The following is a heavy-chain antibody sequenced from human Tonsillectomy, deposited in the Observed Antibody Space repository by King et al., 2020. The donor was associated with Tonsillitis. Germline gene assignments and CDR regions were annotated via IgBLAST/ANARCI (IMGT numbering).Heavy chain of an antibody. CDR3: AHSWDRSTMVRGAPFLG. J-gene: IGHJ4*02. CDR1: GFSLSTSGVG. CDR2: IYWDDDK. V-gene: IGHV2-5*02. D-gene: IGHD3-10*01. Sequence: VTLKESGPTLVKPTQTLTLTCTFSGFSLSTSGVGVGWIRQPPGKALEWLALIYWDDDKRYSPSLKSRLTNTKDTSKNQVVLTMTNMDPVDTATYYCAHSWDRSTMVRGAPFLGWGRGTLVTVSS.